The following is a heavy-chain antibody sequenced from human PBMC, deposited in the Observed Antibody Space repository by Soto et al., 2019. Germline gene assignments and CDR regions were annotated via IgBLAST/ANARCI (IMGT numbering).Heavy chain of an antibody. CDR1: GFTFSSYS. CDR3: ARSGGGEEGIVVVPAHGTGYYYYYMDV. V-gene: IGHV3-48*01. J-gene: IGHJ6*03. D-gene: IGHD2-2*01. Sequence: GGSLRLSCAASGFTFSSYSMNWVRQAPGKGLEWVSYISSSSSTIYYADSAKGRFTISRDNAKNSLYLQMNSLRAEDTAVYYCARSGGGEEGIVVVPAHGTGYYYYYMDVWGKGTTVTVSS. CDR2: ISSSSSTI.